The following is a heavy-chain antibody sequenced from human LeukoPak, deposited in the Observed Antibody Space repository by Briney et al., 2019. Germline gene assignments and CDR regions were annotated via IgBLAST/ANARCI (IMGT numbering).Heavy chain of an antibody. J-gene: IGHJ4*02. CDR2: ISSDGTNT. CDR3: TRGPPDGSGNYYPGDF. Sequence: GGSLRLSCAASGFTFSSHWMHWVRQAPGKGLVWVSRISSDGTNTNYADSVKGRFTISRDNAKNTLYLQMNSLRVEDTAVYYCTRGPPDGSGNYYPGDFWGQGTLVSGPS. D-gene: IGHD3-10*01. CDR1: GFTFSSHW. V-gene: IGHV3-74*01.